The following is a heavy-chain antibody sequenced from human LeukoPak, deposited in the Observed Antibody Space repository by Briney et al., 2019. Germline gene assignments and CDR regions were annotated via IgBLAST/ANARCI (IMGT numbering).Heavy chain of an antibody. J-gene: IGHJ3*02. CDR3: AKVARRPNDAFDI. CDR1: GFTFDDYA. CDR2: ISWNSGSI. Sequence: PGGSLRLSCAASGFTFDDYAMHWVRQAPGKGLEWVSGISWNSGSIGYADSVKGRFTISRDNAKNSLYLQMNSLRAEDTAVYYCAKVARRPNDAFDIWGQGTMVTVSS. V-gene: IGHV3-9*01.